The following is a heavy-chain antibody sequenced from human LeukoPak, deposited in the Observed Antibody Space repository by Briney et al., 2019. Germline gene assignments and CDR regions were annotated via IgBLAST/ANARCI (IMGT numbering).Heavy chain of an antibody. Sequence: ASVKVSCKASGYTFTSYGIRWVRQAPGQGLEWMGWISAYNGNTNYAQKLQGRVTMTTDTSTSTAYMELRSLRSDDTAVYYCARDRQNGDYINWFDPWGQGTLVTVSS. J-gene: IGHJ5*02. V-gene: IGHV1-18*01. CDR1: GYTFTSYG. CDR2: ISAYNGNT. D-gene: IGHD4-17*01. CDR3: ARDRQNGDYINWFDP.